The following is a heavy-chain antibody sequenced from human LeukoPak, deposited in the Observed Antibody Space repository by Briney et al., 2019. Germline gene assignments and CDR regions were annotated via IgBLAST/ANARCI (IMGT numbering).Heavy chain of an antibody. CDR1: GFTFSNYG. CDR3: ARSPIVVRPTYSYYYGMDV. D-gene: IGHD2-15*01. V-gene: IGHV3-30*03. J-gene: IGHJ6*02. CDR2: VSYDGVNN. Sequence: PGGSLRLSCAASGFTFSNYGMNWVRQAPGKGLEWVAVVSYDGVNNYYADSVKGRFTISRDNSRNTLYLQVNSLKAEDTAVHYCARSPIVVRPTYSYYYGMDVWGQGTTVTVSS.